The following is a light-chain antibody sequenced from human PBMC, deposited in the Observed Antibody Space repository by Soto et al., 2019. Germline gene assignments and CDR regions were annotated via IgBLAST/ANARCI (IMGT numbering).Light chain of an antibody. CDR2: GAS. CDR1: QSVSSN. CDR3: QQYNNWLRT. J-gene: IGKJ1*01. V-gene: IGKV3-15*01. Sequence: EIVVTQSPAALSVSPGERSTLSCRASQSVSSNLAWYQQKPGQAPRLVIYGASTRATGIPARFSGSGSGTEFTLTISSLQSEDFEVYYCQQYNNWLRTFGQGTKVDIK.